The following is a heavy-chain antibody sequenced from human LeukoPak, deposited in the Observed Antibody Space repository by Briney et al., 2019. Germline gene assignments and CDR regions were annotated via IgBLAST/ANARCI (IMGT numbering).Heavy chain of an antibody. CDR2: ISAYNGNT. Sequence: GASVKVSCKTSGYTFTTYAISWVRQAPGQGLEWMGWISAYNGNTNYAQKLQGRVTMTTDTSTSTAYMELRSLRSDDTAVYYCAREVTEKAFDIWGQGTMVTVSS. CDR1: GYTFTTYA. V-gene: IGHV1-18*01. J-gene: IGHJ3*02. D-gene: IGHD3-10*01. CDR3: AREVTEKAFDI.